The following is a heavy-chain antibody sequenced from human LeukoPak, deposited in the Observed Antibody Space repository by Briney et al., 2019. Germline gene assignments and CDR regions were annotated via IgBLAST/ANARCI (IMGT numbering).Heavy chain of an antibody. V-gene: IGHV1-69*01. D-gene: IGHD1-26*01. Sequence: ASVKVSCKASGGTFSSNVISWVRQAPGQGLEWMGGIIPIFGTANYAQKFQGRVTITADESTSTAYMELSSLRSEDTAVYYCARSSSVGATRALDYWGQGTPVTVSS. CDR1: GGTFSSNV. CDR3: ARSSSVGATRALDY. J-gene: IGHJ4*02. CDR2: IIPIFGTA.